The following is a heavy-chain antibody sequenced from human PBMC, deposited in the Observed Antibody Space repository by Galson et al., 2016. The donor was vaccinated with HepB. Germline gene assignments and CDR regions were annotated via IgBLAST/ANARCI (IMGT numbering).Heavy chain of an antibody. J-gene: IGHJ6*02. V-gene: IGHV4-61*01. CDR3: ARDPGRVGYSYGYSGGDYYYGMDV. CDR1: GGSVSSGSYY. Sequence: SETLSLTCTVSGGSVSSGSYYWSWIRQPPGKGLEWIGYIYYSGSTNYNPSLKSRVTTSVDTSKNQFSLKLSSVTAADTAVYYCARDPGRVGYSYGYSGGDYYYGMDVWGQRTTVTVSS. D-gene: IGHD5-18*01. CDR2: IYYSGST.